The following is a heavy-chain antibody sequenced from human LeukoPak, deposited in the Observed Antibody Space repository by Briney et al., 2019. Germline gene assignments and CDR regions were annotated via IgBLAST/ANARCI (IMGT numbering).Heavy chain of an antibody. CDR3: ARDFSGSGSYYNGRWFDP. CDR1: EYTFTDYY. J-gene: IGHJ5*02. CDR2: INPNSGGT. Sequence: ASVKVSCKASEYTFTDYYIYWVRQAPGHGLEWMGWINPNSGGTNYARNFQGRVTMTRDTSISTAYMELTSLRSDDTAVYYCARDFSGSGSYYNGRWFDPWGQGTLVTVSS. V-gene: IGHV1-2*02. D-gene: IGHD3-10*01.